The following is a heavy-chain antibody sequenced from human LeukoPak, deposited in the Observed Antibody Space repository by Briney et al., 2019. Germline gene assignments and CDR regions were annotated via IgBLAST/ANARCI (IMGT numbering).Heavy chain of an antibody. V-gene: IGHV4-59*12. D-gene: IGHD6-19*01. J-gene: IGHJ3*02. CDR2: IYYSGST. Sequence: SETLSLTCTVSGGSISSYYWSWVRQPPGKGLEWSGYIYYSGSTNYNPSLKSRVTISVDTSKNQFSLKLSSVTAADTAVYYCAREVPDWYSSGSRAFDIWGQGTMVTVSS. CDR1: GGSISSYY. CDR3: AREVPDWYSSGSRAFDI.